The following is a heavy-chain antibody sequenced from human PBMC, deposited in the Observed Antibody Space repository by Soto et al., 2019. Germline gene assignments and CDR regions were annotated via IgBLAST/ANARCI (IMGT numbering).Heavy chain of an antibody. V-gene: IGHV3-21*06. CDR2: ISSTTNYI. Sequence: GGSLRLSCAASGFTFSSFAMNWVRQAPGKGLEWVSSISSTTNYIYYGDSMKGRFTISRDNAKNSLYLEMNSLRAEDTAVYYCARESEDLTSNFDYWGQGTLVTVSS. J-gene: IGHJ4*02. CDR1: GFTFSSFA. CDR3: ARESEDLTSNFDY.